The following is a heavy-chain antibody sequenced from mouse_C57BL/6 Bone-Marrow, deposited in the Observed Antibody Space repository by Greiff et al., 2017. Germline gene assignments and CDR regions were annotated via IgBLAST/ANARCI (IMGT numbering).Heavy chain of an antibody. V-gene: IGHV1-72*01. CDR3: ARRHGSSYGYAMDY. CDR2: IDPNSGGT. J-gene: IGHJ4*01. D-gene: IGHD1-1*01. CDR1: GYTFTSYW. Sequence: VQLQQPEAELVKPGASVKLSCKASGYTFTSYWMHWVKQRPGRGLEWIGRIDPNSGGTKYNEKFKSKATLTVDKPSSTAYMQLSSLTSEDSAVYYCARRHGSSYGYAMDYWGQGTSVTVSS.